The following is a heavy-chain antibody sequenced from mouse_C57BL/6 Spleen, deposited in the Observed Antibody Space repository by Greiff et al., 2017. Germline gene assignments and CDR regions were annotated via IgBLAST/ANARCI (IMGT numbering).Heavy chain of an antibody. D-gene: IGHD6-5*01. CDR2: IIPNNGGT. J-gene: IGHJ2*01. V-gene: IGHV1-18*01. CDR1: GYTFTDYY. CDR3: ARSAYGFDY. Sequence: VQLQQSGPELVKPGASVKLPCKASGYTFTDYYMDWVKQSHGKSLEWIGDIIPNNGGTIYNQKFKGKATLTVDKSSSTAYMELRSLTSEDTAVYYCARSAYGFDYWGQGTTLTVSS.